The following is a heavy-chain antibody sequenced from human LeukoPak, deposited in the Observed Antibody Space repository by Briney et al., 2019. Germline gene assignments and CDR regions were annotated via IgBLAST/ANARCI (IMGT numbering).Heavy chain of an antibody. CDR2: TYYRSKWYN. CDR3: ARGINRVLDY. Sequence: SQTLSLTCAISGDSVSSNSAAWYWIRLSPSRGLEWLGRTYYRSKWYNDSALSVKSRITTNPDTSKNQFSLQLDSVTPEDTAMYYCARGINRVLDYWGQGTLVTVSS. D-gene: IGHD3-10*01. J-gene: IGHJ4*02. CDR1: GDSVSSNSAA. V-gene: IGHV6-1*01.